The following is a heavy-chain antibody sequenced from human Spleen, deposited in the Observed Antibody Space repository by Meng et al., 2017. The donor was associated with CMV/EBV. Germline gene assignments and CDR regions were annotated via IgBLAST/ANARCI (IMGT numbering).Heavy chain of an antibody. CDR1: GFTFSSHTL. V-gene: IGHV4-39*07. Sequence: GSLRLSCAASGFTFSSHTLNWVRQAPGKGLEWIGSIYYSGSTYYNPSLKSRVTISVDTSKNQFSLKLSSVTAADTAVYYCARLGYCSSTSCYTGWFDPWGQGTLVTVSS. CDR3: ARLGYCSSTSCYTGWFDP. J-gene: IGHJ5*02. D-gene: IGHD2-2*02. CDR2: IYYSGST.